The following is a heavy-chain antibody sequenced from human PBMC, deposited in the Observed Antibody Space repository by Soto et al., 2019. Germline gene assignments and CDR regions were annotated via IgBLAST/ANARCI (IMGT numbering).Heavy chain of an antibody. Sequence: SVKVSCKASGGTFSSYAISWVRQAPGQGLEWMGGIIPIFGTANYAQKFQGRVTITADESTSTAYMELSSLRSEDTAVYYCARAGGSSTSCCRPGHYYYGMDVWGQGTTVTVSS. CDR2: IIPIFGTA. CDR3: ARAGGSSTSCCRPGHYYYGMDV. D-gene: IGHD2-2*01. V-gene: IGHV1-69*13. CDR1: GGTFSSYA. J-gene: IGHJ6*02.